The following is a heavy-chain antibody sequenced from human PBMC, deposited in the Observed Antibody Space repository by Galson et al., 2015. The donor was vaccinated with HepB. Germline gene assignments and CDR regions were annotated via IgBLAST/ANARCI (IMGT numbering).Heavy chain of an antibody. CDR1: GYTLTSYA. Sequence: SVKISCKASGYTLTSYAMQWVRQAPGQRLEWMGWINAGNGNTKYSQKFQGRVTITRDTSASTAYMELSSLRSEDTAVYYCARVLGLNSTYYYDSSGYYPFDYWGQGTLVTVSS. J-gene: IGHJ4*02. CDR3: ARVLGLNSTYYYDSSGYYPFDY. D-gene: IGHD3-22*01. V-gene: IGHV1-3*01. CDR2: INAGNGNT.